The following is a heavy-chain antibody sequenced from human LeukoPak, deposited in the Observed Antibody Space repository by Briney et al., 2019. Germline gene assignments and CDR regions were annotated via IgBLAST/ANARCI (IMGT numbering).Heavy chain of an antibody. CDR3: AKVQEQWLVQGAFDI. Sequence: GGSLRLSCAASGFTFSSYGMHWVRQAPGKGLEWVSAISGSGGSTYYADSVKGRFTISRDNSKNTLYLQMNSLRAEDTAVYYCAKVQEQWLVQGAFDIWGQGTMVTVSS. V-gene: IGHV3-23*01. CDR2: ISGSGGST. J-gene: IGHJ3*02. D-gene: IGHD6-19*01. CDR1: GFTFSSYG.